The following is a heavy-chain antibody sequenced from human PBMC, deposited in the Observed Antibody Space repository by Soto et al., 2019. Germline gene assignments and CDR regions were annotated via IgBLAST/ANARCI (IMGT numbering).Heavy chain of an antibody. CDR3: ARRAVVASTYFFDY. Sequence: SETLSLTCTVSGGSISSGGYYWSWIRQHPGKGLEWIGYIYYSGSNYYNPSLKSRVTISVDTSKNQFSLKLSSVTAADTAVYYCARRAVVASTYFFDYWGQGTLVTVSS. D-gene: IGHD2-15*01. J-gene: IGHJ4*02. CDR2: IYYSGSN. V-gene: IGHV4-31*03. CDR1: GGSISSGGYY.